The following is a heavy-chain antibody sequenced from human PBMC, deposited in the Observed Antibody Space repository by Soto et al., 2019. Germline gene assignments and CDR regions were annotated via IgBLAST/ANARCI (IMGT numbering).Heavy chain of an antibody. CDR3: ASGLELRYYYYGMDV. V-gene: IGHV1-18*01. Sequence: GASVKVSCKASGYTFTGYGISWVRQAPGQGLEWMGWISAYNGNTNYAQKLQGRVTMTTDTSTSTAYMELRSLRSDDTAVYYCASGLELRYYYYGMDVWGQGTTVTVSS. CDR2: ISAYNGNT. CDR1: GYTFTGYG. D-gene: IGHD1-7*01. J-gene: IGHJ6*02.